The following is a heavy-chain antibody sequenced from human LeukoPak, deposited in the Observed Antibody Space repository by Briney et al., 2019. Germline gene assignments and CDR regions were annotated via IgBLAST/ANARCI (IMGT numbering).Heavy chain of an antibody. Sequence: GGSLRLSCTASGFTFTNYAMSWVRQAPGKGLEWVSSISFSGGTTNYADSVKGRFTISRDNSKSKLYLQMDSLRAEDTAIYYCAARPRMPPRFDFWGLGTLVTVSS. CDR3: AARPRMPPRFDF. V-gene: IGHV3-23*01. J-gene: IGHJ4*02. CDR1: GFTFTNYA. CDR2: ISFSGGTT. D-gene: IGHD1-14*01.